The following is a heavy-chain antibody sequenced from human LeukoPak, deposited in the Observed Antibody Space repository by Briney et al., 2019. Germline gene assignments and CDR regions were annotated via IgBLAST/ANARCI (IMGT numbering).Heavy chain of an antibody. CDR1: GFTFSSYS. D-gene: IGHD3-9*01. CDR2: ISGSGGST. J-gene: IGHJ4*02. Sequence: GGSLRLSCAASGFTFSSYSMNWVRQAPGKGLEWVSTISGSGGSTYYTDSVKGRFTISRDNSKNTLYLQLSSLSAEDTAVYYCASLTDPFDYWGQGTLVTVSS. V-gene: IGHV3-23*01. CDR3: ASLTDPFDY.